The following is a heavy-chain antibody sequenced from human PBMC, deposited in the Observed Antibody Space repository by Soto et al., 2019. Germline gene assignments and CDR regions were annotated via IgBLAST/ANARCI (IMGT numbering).Heavy chain of an antibody. V-gene: IGHV4-30-4*01. CDR3: ARGHYDVLTGFYVRYFDY. CDR1: GGSVRSADYF. CDR2: VSHTGTT. Sequence: QVQLRESGPRLVKASQTLSLSCSVYGGSVRSADYFWSWIRQPPGKALEWMGYVSHTGTTYYNPSLKRRLAISIDTPKKQFSLSLRSVTAADTATYYCARGHYDVLTGFYVRYFDYWGRGTLVTVSS. J-gene: IGHJ4*03. D-gene: IGHD3-9*01.